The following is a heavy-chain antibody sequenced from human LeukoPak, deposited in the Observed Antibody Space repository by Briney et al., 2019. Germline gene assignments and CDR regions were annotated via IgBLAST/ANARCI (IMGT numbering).Heavy chain of an antibody. Sequence: GGSLTLSCAASEFTLSIYTMNCVRQAPGKWLEWVSYMRTSGSISYAHSVKGRFNISRENSKNSLYLQMKSMRDEDTAVYYCARMIDYNYGYAFDYWGQGTLVTVSS. V-gene: IGHV3-48*02. CDR3: ARMIDYNYGYAFDY. J-gene: IGHJ4*02. CDR1: EFTLSIYT. CDR2: MRTSGSI. D-gene: IGHD5-18*01.